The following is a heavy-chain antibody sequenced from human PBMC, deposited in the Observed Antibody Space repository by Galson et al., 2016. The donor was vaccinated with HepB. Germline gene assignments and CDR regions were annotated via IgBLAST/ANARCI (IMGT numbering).Heavy chain of an antibody. J-gene: IGHJ4*02. D-gene: IGHD4-23*01. CDR2: LYPPESA. CDR3: ARDPHFGGYFDY. Sequence: ETLSLTCTVSGASVTTYYWNWIRQSAGKPLEWLGRLYPPESANYNPSFKSRVTMSIDTSKKEFYLKLTSVTAADTAVYYCARDPHFGGYFDYWGQGALVTISS. V-gene: IGHV4-4*07. CDR1: GASVTTYY.